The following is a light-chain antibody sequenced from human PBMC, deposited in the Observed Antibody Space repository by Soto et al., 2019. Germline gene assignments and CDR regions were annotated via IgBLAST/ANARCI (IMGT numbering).Light chain of an antibody. J-gene: IGKJ4*01. CDR1: QSVSIL. Sequence: EMVMTQSPATLSVSPGERASLSCRASQSVSILLAWYQQKPVQAPRLLIHGATTRATGIPARFSGSGSGTEFTLTISRLEPEDFAVYYCHQYSNLPVTFGGGTKVDIK. CDR2: GAT. V-gene: IGKV3-15*01. CDR3: HQYSNLPVT.